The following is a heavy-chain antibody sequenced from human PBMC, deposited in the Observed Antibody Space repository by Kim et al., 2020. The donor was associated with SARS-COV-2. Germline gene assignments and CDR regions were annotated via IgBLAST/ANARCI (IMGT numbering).Heavy chain of an antibody. D-gene: IGHD3-9*01. J-gene: IGHJ6*02. Sequence: SETLSLTCTVSGGSVSSGSYYWSWIRQPPGKGLEWIGYIYYSGSTNYNPSLKSRVTISVDTSKNQFSLKLSAVTAADTAVYYCARDAAYEILAGYYSTSGLDVWRQETTFTVPS. V-gene: IGHV4-61*01. CDR3: ARDAAYEILAGYYSTSGLDV. CDR1: GGSVSSGSYY. CDR2: IYYSGST.